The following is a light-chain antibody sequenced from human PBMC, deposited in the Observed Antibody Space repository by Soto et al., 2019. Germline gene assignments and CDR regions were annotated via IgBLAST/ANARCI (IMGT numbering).Light chain of an antibody. V-gene: IGKV1-5*03. CDR3: QQYTSYSQT. J-gene: IGKJ1*01. CDR1: QSISTW. Sequence: DIQMTQSPSTLSASVGDRVTITCRASQSISTWLAWYQQKPGNAPKLLIYKASSLESGVPSRFSGSGSGTDVTLSISSRQPDDFATYYCQQYTSYSQTFGQGTKVQIK. CDR2: KAS.